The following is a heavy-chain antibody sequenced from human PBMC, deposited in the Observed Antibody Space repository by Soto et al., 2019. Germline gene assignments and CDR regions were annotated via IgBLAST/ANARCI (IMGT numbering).Heavy chain of an antibody. D-gene: IGHD2-15*01. CDR3: ARGICSGGSCYFSMDFDI. J-gene: IGHJ3*02. V-gene: IGHV1-8*01. CDR2: MNPNSGNT. Sequence: ASVKVSCKASGYTFTSYDINLVRQATGQGLEWMGWMNPNSGNTGYAQKFQGRVTMTRNTSISTAYMELSSLRSEDTAVYYCARGICSGGSCYFSMDFDIWGQGTMVTVSS. CDR1: GYTFTSYD.